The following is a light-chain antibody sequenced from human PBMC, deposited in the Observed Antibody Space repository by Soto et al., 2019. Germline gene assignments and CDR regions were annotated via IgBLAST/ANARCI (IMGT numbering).Light chain of an antibody. V-gene: IGKV1-27*01. Sequence: DIPMTQSPSSLSASVGDRVTITCRASQGISNYLAWYQQKPGKVPKLPIYAASTLQSGVPSRFSGSGSGTDFTLTISSLQPEDVATYYCQKYNSAPRTFGQWTKVEIK. CDR3: QKYNSAPRT. CDR2: AAS. CDR1: QGISNY. J-gene: IGKJ1*01.